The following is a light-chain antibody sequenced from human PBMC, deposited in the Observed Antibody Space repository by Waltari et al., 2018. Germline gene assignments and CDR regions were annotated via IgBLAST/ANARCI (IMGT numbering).Light chain of an antibody. CDR2: GNN. Sequence: WYQQPQGTAPRLLIYGNNTRPSGVPDRFSGSKSATSASLAITGLQAEDEADYYCQSYDSSLGGVFGGGTKVTVL. V-gene: IGLV1-40*01. CDR3: QSYDSSLGGV. J-gene: IGLJ3*02.